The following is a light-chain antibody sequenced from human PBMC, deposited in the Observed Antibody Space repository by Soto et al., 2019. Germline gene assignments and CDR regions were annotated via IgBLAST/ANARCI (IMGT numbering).Light chain of an antibody. J-gene: IGKJ1*01. Sequence: EMVMTQSAASLSVSPGERATLSFRASQSVSSNLAWYQQKPGQAPRLLIYGASTRAAGIPDRFSGSGSGTEFTLTISSLQSEDFAVYYCQQYNNWPRWTFGQGTKVEIK. CDR1: QSVSSN. CDR2: GAS. V-gene: IGKV3-15*01. CDR3: QQYNNWPRWT.